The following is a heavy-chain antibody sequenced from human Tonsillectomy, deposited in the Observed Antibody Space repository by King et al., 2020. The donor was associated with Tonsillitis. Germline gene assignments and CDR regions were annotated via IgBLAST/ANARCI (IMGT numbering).Heavy chain of an antibody. CDR2: IYSGGSA. CDR3: AGTTPNKSHYYYYMDV. Sequence: VQLVESGGGLVQPGGSLRLSCAASGFTVSSNYMNWVRQAPGKGLEWVSVIYSGGSAYYADSVKGRFTISRDNSKNTLYLQVNSLRAEDTAVYYCAGTTPNKSHYYYYMDVWGKGTTVTVSS. D-gene: IGHD1-1*01. V-gene: IGHV3-66*01. J-gene: IGHJ6*03. CDR1: GFTVSSNY.